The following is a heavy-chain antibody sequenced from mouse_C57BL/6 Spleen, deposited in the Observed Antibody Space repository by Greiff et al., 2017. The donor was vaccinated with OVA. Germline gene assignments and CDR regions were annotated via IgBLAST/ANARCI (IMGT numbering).Heavy chain of an antibody. D-gene: IGHD1-1*01. CDR3: ASESYYGSPYWYFDV. J-gene: IGHJ1*03. V-gene: IGHV1-22*01. CDR2: INPNNGGT. Sequence: EVQLQQSGPELVKPGASVKMSCKASGYTFTDYNMHWVKQSHGKSLEWIGYINPNNGGTSYNQKFKGKATLTVNKSSSTAYMELRSLTSADSAVYYCASESYYGSPYWYFDVWGTGTTVTVSS. CDR1: GYTFTDYN.